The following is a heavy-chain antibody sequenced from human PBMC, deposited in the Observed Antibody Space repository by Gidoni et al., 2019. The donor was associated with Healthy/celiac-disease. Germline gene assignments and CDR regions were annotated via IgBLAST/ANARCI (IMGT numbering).Heavy chain of an antibody. CDR3: ARGLYYYGSGNSPTDY. CDR2: INHSGST. D-gene: IGHD3-10*01. Sequence: QVQLQKWGAGLLKPSETLSLTCAVYGGSFSGYYWSWIRQPPGRGLEWIGEINHSGSTNYNPSLKSRVTISVDTSKNQFSLKLSSVTAADTAVYYCARGLYYYGSGNSPTDYWGQGTLVTVSS. CDR1: GGSFSGYY. J-gene: IGHJ4*02. V-gene: IGHV4-34*01.